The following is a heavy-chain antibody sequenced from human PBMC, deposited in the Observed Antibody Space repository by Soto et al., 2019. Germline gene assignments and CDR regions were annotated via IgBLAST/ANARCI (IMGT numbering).Heavy chain of an antibody. CDR2: IIPIFGTA. CDR1: GGTFSSYA. J-gene: IGHJ6*02. CDR3: ARRIVAGTAYYYYGMDV. V-gene: IGHV1-69*13. Sequence: SVKVSCKASGGTFSSYAISWVRQAPGQGLEWMGGIIPIFGTANYAQKFQGRVTITADESTSTAYMELSSLRSGDTAVYYCARRIVAGTAYYYYGMDVWGQGTTVTVSS. D-gene: IGHD6-19*01.